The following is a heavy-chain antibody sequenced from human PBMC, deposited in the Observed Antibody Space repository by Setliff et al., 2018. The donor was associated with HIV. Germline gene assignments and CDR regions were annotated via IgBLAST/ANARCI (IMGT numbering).Heavy chain of an antibody. D-gene: IGHD1-26*01. CDR2: ITSNSGRI. V-gene: IGHV3-9*01. CDR1: GFTFDEYA. J-gene: IGHJ1*01. Sequence: PGGSLRLSCAASGFTFDEYAMHWVRQAPGKGLEWVPGITSNSGRIGYADSIKGRFTISRDNAKSSLFLQMKSLRVEDTALYYCVGPDFEAPQGGHWGQGTLVTVSS. CDR3: VGPDFEAPQGGH.